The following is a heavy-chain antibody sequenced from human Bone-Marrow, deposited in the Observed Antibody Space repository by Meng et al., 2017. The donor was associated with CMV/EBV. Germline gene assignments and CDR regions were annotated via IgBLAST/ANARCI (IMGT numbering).Heavy chain of an antibody. CDR2: IRYDGSNK. CDR3: AKDLEEWLPGFGY. Sequence: GGSLRLSCAASGFTFSSYGMHWVRQAPGKGLEWVAFIRYDGSNKYYADSVKCRFTISRDNSKNTLYLQMNSLRAEDTAVYYCAKDLEEWLPGFGYRGQGTLVTVSS. D-gene: IGHD3-3*01. V-gene: IGHV3-30*02. CDR1: GFTFSSYG. J-gene: IGHJ4*02.